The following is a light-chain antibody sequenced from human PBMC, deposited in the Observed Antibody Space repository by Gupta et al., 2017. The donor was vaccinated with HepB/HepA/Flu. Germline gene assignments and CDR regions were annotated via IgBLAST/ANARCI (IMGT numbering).Light chain of an antibody. CDR3: QQYYSTPLT. V-gene: IGKV4-1*01. J-gene: IGKJ4*01. CDR2: WAS. CDR1: QSVLYRSKNRTYLNH. Sequence: DIVMTQSPDSLAVSLGERATINCKSSQSVLYRSKNRTYLNHLAWYQQKPGQPPKLLIYWASTRESGVPDRFSGSGSGTDFTLTISSLQAEDVAVYYCQQYYSTPLTFGGGTKVEIK.